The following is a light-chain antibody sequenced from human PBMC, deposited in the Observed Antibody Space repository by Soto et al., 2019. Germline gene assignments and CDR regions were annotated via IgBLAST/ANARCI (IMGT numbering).Light chain of an antibody. Sequence: DIQMTQSPSTLSASVGDRVTITCRASQSISSWLAWYQQKPGKAPKLLIYDASSLESGVPSRFSGSGSGTEFTLTISSLQPDDFATYYCQQYSSYSYTFGQGAKVDIK. CDR3: QQYSSYSYT. V-gene: IGKV1-5*01. J-gene: IGKJ2*01. CDR2: DAS. CDR1: QSISSW.